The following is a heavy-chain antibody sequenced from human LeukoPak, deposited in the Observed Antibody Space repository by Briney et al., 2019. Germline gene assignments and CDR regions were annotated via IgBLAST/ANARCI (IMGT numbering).Heavy chain of an antibody. D-gene: IGHD3-10*01. CDR1: GGSFSGYY. V-gene: IGHV4-34*01. Sequence: SETLSLTCAVYGGSFSGYYWSWIRQPPGKGLEWIGEINHSGSTNYNPSLKSRVTISVDTSKNQFSLKLSSVTAADTAVYYCARGPITMVRGADYWGQGTLVTVSS. CDR2: INHSGST. CDR3: ARGPITMVRGADY. J-gene: IGHJ4*02.